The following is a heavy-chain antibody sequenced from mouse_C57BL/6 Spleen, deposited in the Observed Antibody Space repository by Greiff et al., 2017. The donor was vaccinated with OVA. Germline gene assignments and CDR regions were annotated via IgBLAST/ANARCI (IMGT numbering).Heavy chain of an antibody. CDR2: ISYDGSN. CDR3: ARDSSPWYFDV. CDR1: GYSITSGYY. D-gene: IGHD1-1*01. Sequence: DVQLQESGPGLVKPSQSLSLTCSVTGYSITSGYYWNWIRQFPGNKLEWMGYISYDGSNNYNPSLKNRISITRDTSKNQFFLKLNSVTTEDTATYYCARDSSPWYFDVWGTGTTVTVSS. J-gene: IGHJ1*03. V-gene: IGHV3-6*01.